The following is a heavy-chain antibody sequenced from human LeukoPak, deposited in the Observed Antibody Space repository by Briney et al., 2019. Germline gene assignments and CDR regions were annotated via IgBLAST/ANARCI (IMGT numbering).Heavy chain of an antibody. CDR1: GGTFSIYA. D-gene: IGHD6-13*01. CDR2: IIPIFGTA. J-gene: IGHJ4*02. CDR3: ARGKSFPAALFDY. V-gene: IGHV1-69*05. Sequence: ASVKVSCKSSGGTFSIYAISWVRQAPGQGLEWLGRIIPIFGTANYAKKFQGRVTITTDESTSTAYIELSSLRSEDTAVYYCARGKSFPAALFDYWGQGTLVTVSS.